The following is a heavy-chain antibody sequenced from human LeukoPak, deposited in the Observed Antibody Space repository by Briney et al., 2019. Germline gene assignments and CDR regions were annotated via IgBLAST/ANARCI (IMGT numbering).Heavy chain of an antibody. CDR3: TRVIRATGTDY. D-gene: IGHD6-13*01. CDR2: ITSNGSKT. CDR1: GFTFSKFS. J-gene: IGHJ4*02. V-gene: IGHV3-21*01. Sequence: GGSLRLSCAGSGFTFSKFSLNWVRQAPGKGLEWVSSITSNGSKTFHSDVLMGRFTISRDNAKNSLYLQMSGLRAEDTAVYYCTRVIRATGTDYWGQGTLVTVSS.